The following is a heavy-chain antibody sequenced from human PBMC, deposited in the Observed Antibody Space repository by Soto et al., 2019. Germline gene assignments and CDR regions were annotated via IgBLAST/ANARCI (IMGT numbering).Heavy chain of an antibody. V-gene: IGHV6-1*01. D-gene: IGHD1-7*01. CDR3: ARKRELEGTYYSYGMDV. CDR2: TYYRSKWYN. J-gene: IGHJ6*02. Sequence: LQTPSLTCAISGDSVSSNSAAWNWIRQSPSRGLEWLGRTYYRSKWYNDYAVSVKSRITINPDTSKNQFSLQLNSVTPEDTAVYDCARKRELEGTYYSYGMDVWGQGSTVTVSS. CDR1: GDSVSSNSAA.